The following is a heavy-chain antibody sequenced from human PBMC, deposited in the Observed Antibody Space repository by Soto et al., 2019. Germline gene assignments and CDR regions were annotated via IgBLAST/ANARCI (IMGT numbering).Heavy chain of an antibody. V-gene: IGHV3-48*02. Sequence: GGSLRLSCAASGFTFSSYSMNWVRQAPGKGLEWVSYISSSSSTIYYADSVKGRFTISRDNAKDSVYLQMNSLRDEDTAVYYCARGGPGYWGQGTLVTVSS. CDR2: ISSSSSTI. CDR1: GFTFSSYS. J-gene: IGHJ4*02. CDR3: ARGGPGY.